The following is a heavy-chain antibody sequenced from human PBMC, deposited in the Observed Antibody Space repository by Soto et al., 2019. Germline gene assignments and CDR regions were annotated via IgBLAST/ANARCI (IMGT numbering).Heavy chain of an antibody. Sequence: GGSLRLSCAASGFTFSSYGMHWVRRAPGKGLEWVALISYDGSKEYYADSVRGQFTISRDNSKNTLYLQMNFLRVEDTAVYYCARDFTVGATYSGPYYYAMDVWGQGTTVTVSS. V-gene: IGHV3-33*05. D-gene: IGHD1-26*01. CDR3: ARDFTVGATYSGPYYYAMDV. CDR1: GFTFSSYG. CDR2: ISYDGSKE. J-gene: IGHJ6*02.